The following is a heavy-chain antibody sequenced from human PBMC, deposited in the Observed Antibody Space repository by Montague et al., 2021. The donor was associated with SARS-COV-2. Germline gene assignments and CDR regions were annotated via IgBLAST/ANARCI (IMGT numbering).Heavy chain of an antibody. Sequence: TLSLTCTVSGDFLSSGGYYWSWIRQHPGGGLEWIAHIFHSGSTYYNPSLKSRVYISMDTSKKQFSLKLSSVTAADTAVYYCARDLRGSFDIWGQGTMVTVSS. CDR1: GDFLSSGGYY. CDR3: ARDLRGSFDI. CDR2: IFHSGST. V-gene: IGHV4-31*03. D-gene: IGHD3-10*01. J-gene: IGHJ3*02.